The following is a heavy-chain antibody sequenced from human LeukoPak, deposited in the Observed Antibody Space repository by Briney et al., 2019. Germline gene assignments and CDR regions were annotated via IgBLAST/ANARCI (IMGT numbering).Heavy chain of an antibody. CDR3: ARGDAFSGDH. V-gene: IGHV3-7*04. J-gene: IGHJ4*02. Sequence: PGGSLRLSCAASGFTFRNFWMSWVRQASGRGLELVANIHPEGNEKYHVESVKGRFTISRDNAKSSLFLQMNGLRAEDTAVYYCARGDAFSGDHWGQGTLVTVSS. CDR1: GFTFRNFW. CDR2: IHPEGNEK.